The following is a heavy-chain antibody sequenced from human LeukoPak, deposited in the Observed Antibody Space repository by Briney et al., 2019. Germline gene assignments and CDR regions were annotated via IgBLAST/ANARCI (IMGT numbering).Heavy chain of an antibody. D-gene: IGHD1-26*01. Sequence: SGGSLRLSCAASGFTISSYWMSWVRQAPGKGLEWVANIKQDGSEKYYVDSVKGRFTISRDNAKNSLYLQMNSLRAEDTAVYYCARCIVGARDYYYYYMDVWGKGTTVTVSS. CDR3: ARCIVGARDYYYYYMDV. CDR1: GFTISSYW. V-gene: IGHV3-7*01. J-gene: IGHJ6*03. CDR2: IKQDGSEK.